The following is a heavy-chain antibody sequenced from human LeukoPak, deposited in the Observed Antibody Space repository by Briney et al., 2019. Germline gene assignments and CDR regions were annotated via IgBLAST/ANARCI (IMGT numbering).Heavy chain of an antibody. Sequence: VASVKVSCKASGYTFTDYYMHWVRQAPGQGLEWMGWINPNSGGTNYAQKFQGRVTMTRDTSISTAYMELSRLRSDDTAVYYCAREQGFSVLMVYAIWPPLPPPVYDYWGQGTLVTVSS. CDR2: INPNSGGT. V-gene: IGHV1-2*02. CDR1: GYTFTDYY. J-gene: IGHJ4*02. CDR3: AREQGFSVLMVYAIWPPLPPPVYDY. D-gene: IGHD2-8*01.